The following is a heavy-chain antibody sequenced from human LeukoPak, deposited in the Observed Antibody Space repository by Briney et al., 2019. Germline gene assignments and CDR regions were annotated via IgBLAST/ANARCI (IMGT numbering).Heavy chain of an antibody. J-gene: IGHJ4*02. CDR1: GGSISAYY. V-gene: IGHV4-59*01. Sequence: PSETLSLTCTVSGGSISAYYWSWIRQPPGKGLEWIGYIYYSGSTNYNPSLKSRVTISVDTSKNQFSLKLSSVTAADTAVYYYARESRGYSYGYPFDSWGQGTLVTVSS. D-gene: IGHD5-18*01. CDR3: ARESRGYSYGYPFDS. CDR2: IYYSGST.